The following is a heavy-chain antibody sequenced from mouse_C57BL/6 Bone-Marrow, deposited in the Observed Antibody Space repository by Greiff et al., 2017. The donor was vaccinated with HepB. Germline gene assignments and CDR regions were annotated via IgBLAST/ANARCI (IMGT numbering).Heavy chain of an antibody. D-gene: IGHD2-4*01. V-gene: IGHV1-81*01. CDR2: IYPRSGNT. Sequence: VQLQQSGAELARPGASVKLSCKASGYTFTSYGISWVKQRPGQGLEWIGEIYPRSGNTYYNEKFKGKATLTADKSSSTAYMELRSLTSEDSAVYFCARLGIRAWFAYWGQGTLVTVSA. J-gene: IGHJ3*01. CDR3: ARLGIRAWFAY. CDR1: GYTFTSYG.